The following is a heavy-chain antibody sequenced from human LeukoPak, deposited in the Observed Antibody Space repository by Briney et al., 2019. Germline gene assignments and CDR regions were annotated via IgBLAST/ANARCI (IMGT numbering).Heavy chain of an antibody. J-gene: IGHJ4*02. CDR3: ARDTYGSDY. D-gene: IGHD3-10*01. CDR1: GYIFSDHH. CDR2: ITPTDGST. V-gene: IGHV1-46*01. Sequence: ASAKVSCKASGYIFSDHHMHWVRLAPGQGLEWMGKITPTDGSTTYAQNFQDRVTMTRDTSTSTVYMELNSLTSEDTAVYYCARDTYGSDYWGQGTLVTVSS.